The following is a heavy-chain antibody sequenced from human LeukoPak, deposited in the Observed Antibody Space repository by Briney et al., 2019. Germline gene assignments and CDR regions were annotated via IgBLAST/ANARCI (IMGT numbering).Heavy chain of an antibody. J-gene: IGHJ4*02. V-gene: IGHV1-69*13. CDR3: TSRKEVHSPYFDY. CDR2: IIPVFGIA. Sequence: SVKVSCKASGDTFNNFPFSWVRQAPGQGLEWMGGIIPVFGIADYPQKFQGRVTITADESATTAYMELSSLTFEDTAIYYCTSRKEVHSPYFDYWGQGTLITVSS. CDR1: GDTFNNFP. D-gene: IGHD4-11*01.